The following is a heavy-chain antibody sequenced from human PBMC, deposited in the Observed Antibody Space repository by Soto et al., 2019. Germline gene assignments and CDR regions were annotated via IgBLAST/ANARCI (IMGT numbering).Heavy chain of an antibody. CDR3: ATGFAVSSLGGYYYSMDV. CDR2: FDPEDGET. CDR1: GYTLTELS. J-gene: IGHJ6*04. V-gene: IGHV1-24*01. Sequence: ASVKVSCKVSGYTLTELSMHWVRQAPGKGLEWMGGFDPEDGETIYAQKFQGRVTMTEDTSTDTAYMELSSLRSEDTAVYYCATGFAVSSLGGYYYSMDVWAKRTIFSFSS. D-gene: IGHD2-21*01.